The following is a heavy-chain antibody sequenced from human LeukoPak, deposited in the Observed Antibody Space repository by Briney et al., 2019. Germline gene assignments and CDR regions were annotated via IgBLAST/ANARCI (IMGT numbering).Heavy chain of an antibody. J-gene: IGHJ4*02. V-gene: IGHV3-23*01. CDR3: AKHYDFWSGYYLGY. D-gene: IGHD3-3*01. CDR2: ISGSGGST. Sequence: GGSLRLSCAASGFTFSSYAMSWVRQAPGKGLEWVSAISGSGGSTYCADSVKGRFTISRDNSKNTLYLQMNSLRAEDTAVYYCAKHYDFWSGYYLGYWGQGTLVTVSS. CDR1: GFTFSSYA.